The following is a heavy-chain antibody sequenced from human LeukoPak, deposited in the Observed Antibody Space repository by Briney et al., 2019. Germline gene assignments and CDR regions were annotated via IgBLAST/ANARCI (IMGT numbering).Heavy chain of an antibody. CDR3: ARVARGYMYYYMDV. CDR1: GYSISSSYY. Sequence: SETLSLTCTVSGYSISSSYYWSWIRQPAGKGLEWIGRIYTSGSTNYNPSLKSRVTMSVDTSKNQFSLKLSSVTAADTAVYYCARVARGYMYYYMDVWGKGTTVTVSS. V-gene: IGHV4-4*07. CDR2: IYTSGST. D-gene: IGHD5-24*01. J-gene: IGHJ6*03.